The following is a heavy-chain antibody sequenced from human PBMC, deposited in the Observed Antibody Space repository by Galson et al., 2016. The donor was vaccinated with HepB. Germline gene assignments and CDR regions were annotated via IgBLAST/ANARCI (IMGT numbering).Heavy chain of an antibody. D-gene: IGHD3-22*01. J-gene: IGHJ4*02. Sequence: SLRLSCAASGFTFSDFWMSWVRQAPGKGLEWVANINQHGSEKYSVDSVKGRFTISRDNAKSSLYLQMNSLRVDDTAVYYCARGVYEGADNNGYYKYYFDSWGQGTLVTVSS. CDR1: GFTFSDFW. V-gene: IGHV3-7*04. CDR3: ARGVYEGADNNGYYKYYFDS. CDR2: INQHGSEK.